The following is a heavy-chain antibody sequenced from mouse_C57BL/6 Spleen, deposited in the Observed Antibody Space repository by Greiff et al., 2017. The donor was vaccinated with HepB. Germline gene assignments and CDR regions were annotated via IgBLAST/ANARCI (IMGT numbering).Heavy chain of an antibody. Sequence: VQLQQSGPGLVQPSQTLSITCTVSGFSLTSYGVHWVRQPPGKGLEWLGVIWRGGSTDYNAAFMSRLSITKNNSKSQFFFKMNSKQADDTSIYSWAKNEGNFCFDNGGKGTTLTVSS. CDR2: IWRGGST. CDR1: GFSLTSYG. J-gene: IGHJ2*01. CDR3: AKNEGNFCFDN. D-gene: IGHD2-1*01. V-gene: IGHV2-5*01.